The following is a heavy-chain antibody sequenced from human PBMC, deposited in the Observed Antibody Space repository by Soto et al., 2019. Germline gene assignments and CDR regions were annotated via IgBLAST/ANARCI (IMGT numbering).Heavy chain of an antibody. CDR2: ISYDGSNK. V-gene: IGHV3-30*18. CDR1: GFTFSSYG. CDR3: AKDYGDYD. D-gene: IGHD4-17*01. Sequence: QVQLMESGGGVVQPGRSLRLSCAASGFTFSSYGMHWVRQAPGKGLEWVAVISYDGSNKYYADSVKGRFTISRDNSKNTLYLQMNSLRAEDTAVYYCAKDYGDYDWGQGTLVTVSS. J-gene: IGHJ4*02.